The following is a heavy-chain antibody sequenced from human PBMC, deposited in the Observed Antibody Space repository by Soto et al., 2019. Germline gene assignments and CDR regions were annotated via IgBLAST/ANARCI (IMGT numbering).Heavy chain of an antibody. J-gene: IGHJ4*02. D-gene: IGHD3-3*01. CDR3: AKDYKNDFWSGFYFDY. CDR1: GFTFSSYG. V-gene: IGHV3-30*18. Sequence: GGSLRLSCAASGFTFSSYGMHWVRQAPGKGLEWVAVISYDGSNKYYADSVKGRFTISRDNSKNTLYLQMNSLRAEDTAVYYCAKDYKNDFWSGFYFDYWGQGTPVTVSS. CDR2: ISYDGSNK.